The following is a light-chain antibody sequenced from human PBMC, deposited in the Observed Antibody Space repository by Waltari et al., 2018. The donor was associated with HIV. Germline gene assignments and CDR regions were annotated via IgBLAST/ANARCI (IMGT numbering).Light chain of an antibody. CDR2: DVS. V-gene: IGLV2-11*01. CDR3: CSYAGSYTR. CDR1: SSDVGGYNY. Sequence: QSALTQPRSVSGSPGQSVTFSCTGTSSDVGGYNYVSWYQPHPGKAPKLMIYDVSKRPSGVPDRFSGSKSGNTASLTISGLQAEDEADYYCCSYAGSYTRFGGGTKLTVL. J-gene: IGLJ2*01.